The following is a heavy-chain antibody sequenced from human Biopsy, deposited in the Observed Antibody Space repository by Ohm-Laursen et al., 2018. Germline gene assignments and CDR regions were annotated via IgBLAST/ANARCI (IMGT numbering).Heavy chain of an antibody. Sequence: SLRLSCAASGFDFSDYSMSWVRQAPGKGLEWVSGISSTGNSTYYADSVKGRFTISRDNSKNTLYLQLNSLRVEDTASYYCAKDRRTMRVWYFDLWGRGTLVTVSS. J-gene: IGHJ2*01. CDR2: ISSTGNST. CDR3: AKDRRTMRVWYFDL. D-gene: IGHD4/OR15-4a*01. V-gene: IGHV3-23*01. CDR1: GFDFSDYS.